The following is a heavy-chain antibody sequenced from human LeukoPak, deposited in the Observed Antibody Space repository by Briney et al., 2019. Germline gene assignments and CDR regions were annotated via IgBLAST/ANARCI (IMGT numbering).Heavy chain of an antibody. J-gene: IGHJ4*02. CDR2: TSSSSSYI. V-gene: IGHV3-21*01. D-gene: IGHD1-26*01. CDR1: GFTFSSYS. Sequence: GGSLRLSCAASGFTFSSYSMTWVRQAPGKGLEWVSSTSSSSSYIYYADSVKGRFTISRDNAKNSLYLQMNSLRAEDTAVYYCARGRGGTTTLFDYWGQGTLVTVSS. CDR3: ARGRGGTTTLFDY.